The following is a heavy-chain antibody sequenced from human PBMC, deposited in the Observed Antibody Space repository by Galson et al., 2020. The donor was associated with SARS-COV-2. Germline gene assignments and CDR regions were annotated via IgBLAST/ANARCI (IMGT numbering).Heavy chain of an antibody. CDR3: ARGDFWGGSYNDAFDL. CDR1: GFTISSYW. V-gene: IGHV3-7*01. Sequence: GGSLRLSCAASGFTISSYWMSWVRQAPGKGLEWVANIKQDGSAKYYVDSVKGRFTISRDNAKNSLYMQMNSLRGEDTAVYYCARGDFWGGSYNDAFDLWGQGTNVTVSS. J-gene: IGHJ3*01. D-gene: IGHD3-3*01. CDR2: IKQDGSAK.